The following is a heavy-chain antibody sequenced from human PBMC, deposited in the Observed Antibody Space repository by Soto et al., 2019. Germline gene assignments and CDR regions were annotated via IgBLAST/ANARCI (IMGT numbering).Heavy chain of an antibody. CDR1: GFTFSSYA. D-gene: IGHD6-6*01. Sequence: GGSLRLSCAASGFTFSSYAMSWARQAPGKGLEWVSAISGSGGSTYYADSVKGRFTISRDNSKDTLYLQMNSLRAEDTAVYYCAKDPLYSSSNYGMDVWGQGTTVTVSS. J-gene: IGHJ6*02. V-gene: IGHV3-23*01. CDR3: AKDPLYSSSNYGMDV. CDR2: ISGSGGST.